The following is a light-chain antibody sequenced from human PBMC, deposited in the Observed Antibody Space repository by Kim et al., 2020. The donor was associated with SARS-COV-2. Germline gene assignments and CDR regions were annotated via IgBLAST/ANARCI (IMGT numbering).Light chain of an antibody. CDR1: TLGDKY. Sequence: VSPGQTARVTCSGDTLGDKYVFWYQKRPGQSPVLVIYQDAKRPSGIPERFSGSSSGNTATLTISETQAMDEADYYCQTWDSSSGVFGTGTKVTVL. CDR3: QTWDSSSGV. J-gene: IGLJ1*01. CDR2: QDA. V-gene: IGLV3-1*01.